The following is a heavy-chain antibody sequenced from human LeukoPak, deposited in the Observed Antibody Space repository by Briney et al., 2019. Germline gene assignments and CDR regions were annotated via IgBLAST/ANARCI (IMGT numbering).Heavy chain of an antibody. J-gene: IGHJ4*02. D-gene: IGHD6-13*01. Sequence: SETLSLTCTVSGGSVSSGSYYWSWIRQPPGKGLEWIGYIYYSGSTNYNPSLKSRVTISVDTSKNQFSLKLSSVTAADTAVYYCARGPGIAAAGGDYWGQGTLVTVSS. V-gene: IGHV4-61*01. CDR3: ARGPGIAAAGGDY. CDR2: IYYSGST. CDR1: GGSVSSGSYY.